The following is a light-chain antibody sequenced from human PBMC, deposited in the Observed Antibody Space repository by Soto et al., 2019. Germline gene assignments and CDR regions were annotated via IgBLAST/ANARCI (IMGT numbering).Light chain of an antibody. CDR1: QGISSW. V-gene: IGKV1-12*01. J-gene: IGKJ4*01. Sequence: DIQMTQSPSSVSASVGDRVTITCRASQGISSWLALYQQKPGKAPKLLIYAASSLHSGFPSRFSGSGSGTDFTITIRSLQPEHFAPYYYQPANSFLLPFGEG. CDR3: QPANSFLLP. CDR2: AAS.